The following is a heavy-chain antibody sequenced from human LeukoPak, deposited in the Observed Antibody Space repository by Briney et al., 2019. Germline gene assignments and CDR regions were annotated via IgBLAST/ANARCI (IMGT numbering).Heavy chain of an antibody. V-gene: IGHV3-23*01. CDR3: AKVRPDYYDSSGYYYDY. CDR1: GFTFSSYA. Sequence: GGSLRLSCAASGFTFSSYAMSWVRQAPGEGLEWVSAISGSGGSTYYADSVKGRFTISRDNSKNTLYLQMNSLRAEDTAVYYCAKVRPDYYDSSGYYYDYWGQGTLVTVSS. J-gene: IGHJ4*02. CDR2: ISGSGGST. D-gene: IGHD3-22*01.